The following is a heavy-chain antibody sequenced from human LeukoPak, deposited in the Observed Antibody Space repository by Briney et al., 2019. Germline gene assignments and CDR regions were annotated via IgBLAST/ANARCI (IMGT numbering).Heavy chain of an antibody. CDR3: ARGNQYYYDSSGYYFLDY. J-gene: IGHJ4*02. CDR2: INHSGST. D-gene: IGHD3-22*01. CDR1: GGSFSGYY. V-gene: IGHV4-34*01. Sequence: PSETLSLTCAVYGGSFSGYYWSWVRQPPGKGLEWIGQINHSGSTNYNPSLKSRVTISVDTSENQFSLKLSSVTAADTAVYYCARGNQYYYDSSGYYFLDYWGQGTLVTVSS.